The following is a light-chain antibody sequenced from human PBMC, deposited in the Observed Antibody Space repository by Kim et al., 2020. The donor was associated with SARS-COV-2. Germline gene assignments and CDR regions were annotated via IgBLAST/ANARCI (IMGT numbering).Light chain of an antibody. V-gene: IGKV1-27*01. CDR1: QDIRTY. Sequence: DIQMTQSPSSLSASIGDRVTITCRARQDIRTYLAWYQQKPGIPPKLLIYGTSTLQPAVPSRFSGSGFGTDFTLTISSLRPEDVATYYCQQYDGAPFTFGPGTKVDIK. CDR3: QQYDGAPFT. CDR2: GTS. J-gene: IGKJ3*01.